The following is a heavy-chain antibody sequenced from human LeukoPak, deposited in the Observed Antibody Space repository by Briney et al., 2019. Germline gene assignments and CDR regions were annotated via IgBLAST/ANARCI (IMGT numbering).Heavy chain of an antibody. CDR1: GGSISSSNYY. J-gene: IGHJ3*02. V-gene: IGHV4-61*02. D-gene: IGHD3-10*01. Sequence: SETLSLTCSVSGGSISSSNYYWSWIRQPAGKGLEWIGRIYTSESTNYNPSLKSRVTISVDTSRNQFSLKLSSVTAADTAVYYCARGRLVRGVKDAFDIWGQGTMVTVSS. CDR3: ARGRLVRGVKDAFDI. CDR2: IYTSEST.